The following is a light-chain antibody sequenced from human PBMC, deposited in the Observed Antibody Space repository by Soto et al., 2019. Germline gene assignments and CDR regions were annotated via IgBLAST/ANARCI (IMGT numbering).Light chain of an antibody. J-gene: IGKJ4*01. CDR2: GAS. CDR1: QSVSSSY. CDR3: QQYGSSPLT. V-gene: IGKV3-20*01. Sequence: EIVLTQSPGTLSLSPGERATLSCRASQSVSSSYLAWYQQKPGQAPRLVIYGASSRATGIPDRFSGSWSETDFTLTIIRLESGDFAVYYCQQYGSSPLTFGGGTKVEIK.